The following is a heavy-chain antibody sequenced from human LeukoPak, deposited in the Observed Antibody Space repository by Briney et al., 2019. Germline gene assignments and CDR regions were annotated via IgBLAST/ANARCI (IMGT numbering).Heavy chain of an antibody. CDR1: GGSISSGGYS. D-gene: IGHD4-17*01. Sequence: PSQTLSLTCAVSGGSISSGGYSWSWIRQPPGKGLEWIGYIYHSGSTYYNPSLKSRVTISVDRSKNQFSPKLSSVTAADTAVYYCARMTTVTTGALDYWGQGTLVTVSS. V-gene: IGHV4-30-2*01. CDR2: IYHSGST. J-gene: IGHJ4*02. CDR3: ARMTTVTTGALDY.